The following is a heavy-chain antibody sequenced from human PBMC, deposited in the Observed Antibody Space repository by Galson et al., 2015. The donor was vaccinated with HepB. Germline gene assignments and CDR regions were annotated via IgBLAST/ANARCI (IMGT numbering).Heavy chain of an antibody. Sequence: SLRLSCAASGFTFSSYGMHWVRQAPGKGLEWVAVISYDGSNKYYADSVKGRFTISRDNSKNTLYLQMNSLRAEDTAVYYCAKDRWIQLWPAADYYYYYGMDVWGQGTTVTVSS. V-gene: IGHV3-30*18. CDR1: GFTFSSYG. CDR2: ISYDGSNK. D-gene: IGHD5-18*01. J-gene: IGHJ6*02. CDR3: AKDRWIQLWPAADYYYYYGMDV.